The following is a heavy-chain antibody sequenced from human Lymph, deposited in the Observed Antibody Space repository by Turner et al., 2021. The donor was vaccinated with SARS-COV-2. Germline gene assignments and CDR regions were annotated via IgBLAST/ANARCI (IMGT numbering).Heavy chain of an antibody. V-gene: IGHV3-21*01. Sequence: EVQLVESGGGLVKPGGSLRLSCAASGFTFSSYSMNWVRQAPGKGLEWVSSISSSSSYIYYADSVKGRFTISRDNAKNSLYLQMNSLRAEDTAVYYCARGDYGDYGTVYFDYWGQGTLVTVS. CDR2: ISSSSSYI. D-gene: IGHD4-17*01. CDR3: ARGDYGDYGTVYFDY. CDR1: GFTFSSYS. J-gene: IGHJ4*02.